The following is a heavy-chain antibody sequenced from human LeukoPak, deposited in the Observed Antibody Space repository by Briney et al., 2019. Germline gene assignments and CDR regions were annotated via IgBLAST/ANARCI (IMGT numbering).Heavy chain of an antibody. CDR3: AIVTVTTDFYWYFDL. J-gene: IGHJ2*01. CDR2: INSDGSST. Sequence: GGSLRLSCAASGFTFSSYWMHWVRQAPGKGLVWVSRINSDGSSTSYADSVKGRFTISRDNAKNTLYLQMNSLRAEDTAVYYCAIVTVTTDFYWYFDLWGRGTLVTVSS. V-gene: IGHV3-74*01. CDR1: GFTFSSYW. D-gene: IGHD4-17*01.